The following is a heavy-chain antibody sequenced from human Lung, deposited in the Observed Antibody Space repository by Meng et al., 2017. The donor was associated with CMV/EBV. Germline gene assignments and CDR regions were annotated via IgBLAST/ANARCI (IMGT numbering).Heavy chain of an antibody. J-gene: IGHJ1*01. CDR1: CDSITNHNW. Sequence: RLGEAGPALENPSSPLSLTCAVSCDSITNHNWWAWGRQPPGKGLEWIGEIPHRGSSAYNPSLKSRVSMSIDKSRNQFSLKLTSVTAADTAVYHCLRRSGGSVWGQGTLVTVSS. V-gene: IGHV4-4*02. D-gene: IGHD3-10*01. CDR3: LRRSGGSV. CDR2: IPHRGSS.